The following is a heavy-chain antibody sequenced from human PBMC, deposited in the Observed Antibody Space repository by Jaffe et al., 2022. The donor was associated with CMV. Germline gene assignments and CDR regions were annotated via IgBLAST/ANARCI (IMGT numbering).Heavy chain of an antibody. CDR1: GFTFSSYA. CDR3: AKGPAYTAMATERYFDY. CDR2: ISGSGGST. D-gene: IGHD5-18*01. Sequence: EVQLLESGGGLVQPGGSLRLSCAASGFTFSSYAMSWVRQAPGKGLEWVSAISGSGGSTYYADSVKGRFTISRDNSKNTLYLQMNSLRAEDTAVYYCAKGPAYTAMATERYFDYWGQGTLVTVSS. V-gene: IGHV3-23*01. J-gene: IGHJ4*02.